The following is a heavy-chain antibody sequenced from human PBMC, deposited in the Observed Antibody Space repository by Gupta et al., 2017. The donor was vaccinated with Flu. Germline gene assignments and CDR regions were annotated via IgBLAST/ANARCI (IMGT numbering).Heavy chain of an antibody. CDR1: GFTFANAW. V-gene: IGHV3-15*01. D-gene: IGHD5-12*01. J-gene: IGHJ4*02. CDR2: MRSHFDGGTT. Sequence: EMQLVESGGGLVEPGGSLRLSCAASGFTFANAWMAWVRQAPGKGLEWVGRMRSHFDGGTTDYAAPVKGRFSISRDENTLYLQMTSLKTEDTGVYYCATDNGGFDSAPNFDHWGQGTQVTVSS. CDR3: ATDNGGFDSAPNFDH.